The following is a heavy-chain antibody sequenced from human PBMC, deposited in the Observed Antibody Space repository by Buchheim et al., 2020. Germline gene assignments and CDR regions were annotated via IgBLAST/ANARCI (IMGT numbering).Heavy chain of an antibody. D-gene: IGHD2-8*01. CDR1: GHTFSNYG. CDR3: AKYIRGYSYAV. CDR2: IIPVFGTA. Sequence: QVPLVQSGAEVRKPGSSVKVSCKASGHTFSNYGISWLRQAPGQGLEWMGGIIPVFGTANYAQNFQGRLSIIAVESTTTVYMELSSLRSDDTAVYYCAKYIRGYSYAVWGQGTL. V-gene: IGHV1-69*01. J-gene: IGHJ4*02.